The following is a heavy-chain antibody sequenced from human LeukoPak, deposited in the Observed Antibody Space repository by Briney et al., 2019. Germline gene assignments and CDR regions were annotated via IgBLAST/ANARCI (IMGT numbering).Heavy chain of an antibody. Sequence: GGSLRLSCAASGFTFSSYAMNWVRQAPGKGLEWDSSISDTGGTTYYTDSVKGRFTISRDNSKNTLYLQMNSLRAEDTAVYYCARKYCTSTKCYHVDYWGQGTLVTVSS. CDR2: ISDTGGTT. D-gene: IGHD2-2*01. J-gene: IGHJ4*02. CDR1: GFTFSSYA. CDR3: ARKYCTSTKCYHVDY. V-gene: IGHV3-23*01.